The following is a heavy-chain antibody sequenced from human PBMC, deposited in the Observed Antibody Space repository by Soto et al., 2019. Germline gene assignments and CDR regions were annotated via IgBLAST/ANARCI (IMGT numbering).Heavy chain of an antibody. V-gene: IGHV4-59*01. CDR1: GGSFSGYY. Sequence: SETLSLTCAVYGGSFSGYYWSWIRQPPGKGLEWIGYIYYSGSTNYNPSLKSRVTISVDTSKNQFSLKLSSVTAADTAVYYCARDQGGDGMDVWGQGTTVTVSS. D-gene: IGHD3-10*01. CDR2: IYYSGST. J-gene: IGHJ6*02. CDR3: ARDQGGDGMDV.